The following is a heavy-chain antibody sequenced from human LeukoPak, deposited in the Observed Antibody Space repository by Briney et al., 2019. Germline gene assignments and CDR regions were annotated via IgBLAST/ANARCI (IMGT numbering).Heavy chain of an antibody. V-gene: IGHV1-69*04. J-gene: IGHJ4*02. CDR3: ARHYYDSSGGDY. D-gene: IGHD3-22*01. CDR1: GYPFTTYG. Sequence: GASVKVSCKASGYPFTTYGIIWVRQAPGQGLEWMGRIIPILGIANYAQKFQGRVTITADKSTSTAYMELSSLRSEDTAVYYCARHYYDSSGGDYWGQGTLVTVSS. CDR2: IIPILGIA.